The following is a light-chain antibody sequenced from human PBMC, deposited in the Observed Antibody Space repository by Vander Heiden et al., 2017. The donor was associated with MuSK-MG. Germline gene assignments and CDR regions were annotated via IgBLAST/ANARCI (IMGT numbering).Light chain of an antibody. CDR2: DAS. J-gene: IGKJ4*01. V-gene: IGKV3-20*01. CDR1: QSVSSSY. CDR3: QRYGSSPLLT. Sequence: EIVLTQSPGTLSLPPGERATVSCRDSQSVSSSYLAWYQQKPGQAPRLLIYDASRRATGIPDRFSGSGSGADFTLTISRLEPEDLAVYYCQRYGSSPLLTFGGGTKVEI.